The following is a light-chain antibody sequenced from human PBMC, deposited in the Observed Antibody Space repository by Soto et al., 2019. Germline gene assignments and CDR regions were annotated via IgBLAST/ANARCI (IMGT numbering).Light chain of an antibody. J-gene: IGKJ1*01. CDR2: KAS. CDR1: QSISSY. V-gene: IGKV1-5*03. Sequence: DIQMTQSPSTLSASVGDRVTITCRASQSISSYLAWYQQKPGKAPKLLIYKASSLESGVPSRFSGSGSGTELTLTVSSLQPDDCATYYCQQYNSYSWTFGQGTKVEIK. CDR3: QQYNSYSWT.